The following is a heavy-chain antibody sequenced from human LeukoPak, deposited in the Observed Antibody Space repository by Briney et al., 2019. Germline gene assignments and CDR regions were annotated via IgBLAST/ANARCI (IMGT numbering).Heavy chain of an antibody. CDR1: GFTFSNYS. V-gene: IGHV3-23*01. Sequence: AGGSLRLSCAASGFTFSNYSMSWVRQAPGKGLEWVSAILGSGGSTYYADSVKGRFTVSRDNYKSTLYLQMNSLRAEDTALYYCAKWGDYDVLTCYYVPDYWGQGTLVTVSS. J-gene: IGHJ4*02. CDR2: ILGSGGST. CDR3: AKWGDYDVLTCYYVPDY. D-gene: IGHD3-9*01.